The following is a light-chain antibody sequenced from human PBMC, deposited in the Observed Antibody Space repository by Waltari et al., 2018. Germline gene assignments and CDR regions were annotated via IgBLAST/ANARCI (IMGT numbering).Light chain of an antibody. V-gene: IGKV4-1*01. CDR1: QSVLNSSKDKNY. CDR3: QQYYYTRT. CDR2: WAS. J-gene: IGKJ4*01. Sequence: DIVMTQSPDYLAASLGERDTINCKSSQSVLNSSKDKNYLPWYQQKPGQPPKPLIYWASTRESGVPDRFSGSGSGTDFTLTISNLQAEDVAVYYCQQYYYTRTFGGGTRVEIK.